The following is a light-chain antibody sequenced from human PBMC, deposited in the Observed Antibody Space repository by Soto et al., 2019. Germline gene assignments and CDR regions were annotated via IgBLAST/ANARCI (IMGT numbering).Light chain of an antibody. Sequence: QSALTQPRSVSGSPGQSVTISCTGTSSDIGNYNYVSWYQQYPGKAPKLIIYDVSKRPSGIPDRFFGSKFGNTASLTISGLQAEDEDDYFCCSYAGSFIFVFGTGTKVTVL. V-gene: IGLV2-11*01. CDR3: CSYAGSFIFV. J-gene: IGLJ1*01. CDR2: DVS. CDR1: SSDIGNYNY.